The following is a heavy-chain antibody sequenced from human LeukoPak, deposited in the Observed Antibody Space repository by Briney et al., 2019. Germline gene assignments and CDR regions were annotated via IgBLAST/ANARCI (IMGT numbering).Heavy chain of an antibody. Sequence: GGSLRLSCAASGFTFSSYWMHWVRQAPGKGLAWVSRISGDGSTTRYADSVKGRFTISRDNAKNTLFLQMSSLRAEDTAVYYCARDNNWNYPDYWGQGTLVTVSS. CDR2: ISGDGSTT. CDR1: GFTFSSYW. J-gene: IGHJ4*02. CDR3: ARDNNWNYPDY. V-gene: IGHV3-74*01. D-gene: IGHD1-7*01.